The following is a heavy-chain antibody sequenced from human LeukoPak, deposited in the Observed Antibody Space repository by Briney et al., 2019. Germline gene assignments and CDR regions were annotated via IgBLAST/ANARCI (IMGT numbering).Heavy chain of an antibody. CDR2: IYYSGST. CDR3: ARGAEISHGMDV. CDR1: GGSISSYY. J-gene: IGHJ6*02. Sequence: SETLPLTCTVSGGSISSYYWSWIRQPPGKGLEWIGYIYYSGSTNYNPSLKSRVTISVDTSKNQFSLKLSSVTAADTAVYYCARGAEISHGMDVWGQGTTVTVSS. V-gene: IGHV4-59*01. D-gene: IGHD2-15*01.